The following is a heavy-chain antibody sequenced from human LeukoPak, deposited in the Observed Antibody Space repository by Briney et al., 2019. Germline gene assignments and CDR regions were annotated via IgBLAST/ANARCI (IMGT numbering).Heavy chain of an antibody. V-gene: IGHV4-59*08. CDR1: GGSISSYY. CDR3: ARHASPYNWFDP. CDR2: IYYSGST. Sequence: SETLSLTCTVSGGSISSYYWSWIRQPPGKGLEWIGYIYYSGSTNYNLSLKSRVTISVDTSKNQFSLKLSSVTAADTAVFYCARHASPYNWFDPWGQGTLVTVSS. J-gene: IGHJ5*02.